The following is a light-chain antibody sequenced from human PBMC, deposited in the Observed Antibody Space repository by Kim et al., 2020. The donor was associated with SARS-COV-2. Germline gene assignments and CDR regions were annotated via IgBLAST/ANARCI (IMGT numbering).Light chain of an antibody. CDR1: QVVSTF. CDR3: QQSYNVPLT. V-gene: IGKV1-39*01. J-gene: IGKJ4*01. CDR2: TTS. Sequence: ASVGDSVTITCRARQVVSTFVNWHQQKQGEAPKVLIETTSTVQSGVSSRFSGSGSGTDFTLTINNLQPDDFATYYCQQSYNVPLTFGGGTKVDIK.